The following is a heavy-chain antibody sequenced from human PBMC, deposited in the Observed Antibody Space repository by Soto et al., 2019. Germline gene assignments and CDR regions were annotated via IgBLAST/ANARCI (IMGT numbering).Heavy chain of an antibody. V-gene: IGHV1-69*01. Sequence: QVQLVQSGAEVKKPGSSVKVSCKASGGTFSSYAISWVRQAPGQGLEWMGGIIPIFGTANYAQKFQGRVTITANESTSAAYMQLRGLRAEDTAVYYCAREPRPWCSGGSCYLHAAPENFGMDVWRQGTTVTVS. CDR2: IIPIFGTA. J-gene: IGHJ6*02. D-gene: IGHD2-15*01. CDR1: GGTFSSYA. CDR3: AREPRPWCSGGSCYLHAAPENFGMDV.